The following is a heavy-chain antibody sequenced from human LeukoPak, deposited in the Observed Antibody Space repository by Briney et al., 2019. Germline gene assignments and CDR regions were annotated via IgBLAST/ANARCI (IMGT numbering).Heavy chain of an antibody. V-gene: IGHV1-18*01. Sequence: ASVKVSCKTSGYTFANYGITWVRQAPGQGLEWMGWISAYNGDTNYAQKLQGRVTMTTDTSASTAYMELRRLRSDDTAVYFCARPRGAYPPGWNIPALGGKEPLAPVSS. J-gene: IGHJ4*02. CDR1: GYTFANYG. D-gene: IGHD1/OR15-1a*01. CDR3: ARPRGAYPPGWNIPAL. CDR2: ISAYNGDT.